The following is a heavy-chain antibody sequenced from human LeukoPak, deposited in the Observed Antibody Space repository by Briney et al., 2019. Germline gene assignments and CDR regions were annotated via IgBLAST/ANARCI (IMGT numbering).Heavy chain of an antibody. CDR2: IIPIFGTA. D-gene: IGHD3-10*01. V-gene: IGHV1-69*13. CDR1: GGTFSSCG. J-gene: IGHJ4*02. Sequence: GASVTVSRKASGGTFSSCGLSWVRQAPGQGLEWMGGIIPIFGTANYAQKFQGRVTITADESTSTAYMELSSLRSEDTAVYYCATWPMVRGVISYFDYWGQGTLVTVSS. CDR3: ATWPMVRGVISYFDY.